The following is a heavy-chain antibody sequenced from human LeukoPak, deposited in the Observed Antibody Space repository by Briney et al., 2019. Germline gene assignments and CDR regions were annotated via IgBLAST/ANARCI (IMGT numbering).Heavy chain of an antibody. CDR1: GLTFSSYW. J-gene: IGHJ3*02. CDR3: ARDLAEPPQEAFDI. Sequence: SGGSLRLSCAASGLTFSSYWMSWVRQAPGKGLEWVANIKQDGSEKHYVDSVTGRFTISRDNTKNSLYLQMNSLRADDTAVYYCARDLAEPPQEAFDIWGQGTMVTVSS. V-gene: IGHV3-7*01. CDR2: IKQDGSEK.